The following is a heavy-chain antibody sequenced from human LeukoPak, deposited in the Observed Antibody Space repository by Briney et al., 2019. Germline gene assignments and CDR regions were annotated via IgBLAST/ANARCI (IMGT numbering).Heavy chain of an antibody. Sequence: PGGSLRLSCAASGFTFSNYWMHWVRQAPGKGLVWVSRINSNGSSTNYADSVKGRFTISRDNAKNTLHLQMSSLRAEDTALYHCAKGGATICDNWGQGTLVTVSS. CDR3: AKGGATICDN. D-gene: IGHD5-12*01. CDR2: INSNGSST. V-gene: IGHV3-74*01. CDR1: GFTFSNYW. J-gene: IGHJ4*02.